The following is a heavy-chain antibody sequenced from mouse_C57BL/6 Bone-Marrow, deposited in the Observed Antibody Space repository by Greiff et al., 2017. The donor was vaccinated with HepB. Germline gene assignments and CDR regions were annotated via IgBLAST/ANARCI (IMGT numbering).Heavy chain of an antibody. V-gene: IGHV3-6*01. J-gene: IGHJ2*01. CDR1: GYSITSGYY. Sequence: EVQLQESGPGLVKPSQSLSLTCSVTGYSITSGYYWNWIRQFPGNKLEWMGYISYDGSNNYNPSLKNRISITRDTSKNQFFLKLNSVTTEDTATYYCAREELGRGFDYWGQGTTLTVSS. CDR2: ISYDGSN. CDR3: AREELGRGFDY. D-gene: IGHD4-1*01.